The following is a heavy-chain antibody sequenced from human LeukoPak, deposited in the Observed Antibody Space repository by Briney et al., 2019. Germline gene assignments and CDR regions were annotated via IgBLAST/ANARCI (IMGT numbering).Heavy chain of an antibody. CDR2: ISGSGGST. D-gene: IGHD3-3*01. CDR1: GFTFSNFA. CDR3: VGVVIGY. J-gene: IGHJ4*02. Sequence: PGGSLRLSCAASGFTFSNFAVSWVRQAPGKGLEWVSAISGSGGSTYYADSVKGRFTISRDNAKNSLYLQMNSLRAEDTAVYYCVGVVIGYWGQGTLVTVSS. V-gene: IGHV3-23*01.